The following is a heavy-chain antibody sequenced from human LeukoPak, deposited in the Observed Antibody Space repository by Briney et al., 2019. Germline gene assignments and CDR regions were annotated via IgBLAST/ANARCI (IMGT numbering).Heavy chain of an antibody. CDR3: TTDPGIVVVGNY. J-gene: IGHJ4*02. D-gene: IGHD3-22*01. CDR2: ISGSGGST. Sequence: GGSLRLSCAASGFTFSSYAMSWVRQAPGKGLEWVSAISGSGGSTYYADSVKGRFTISRDNSKNTLYLQMNSLRAEDTAVYYCTTDPGIVVVGNYWGQGTLVTVSS. CDR1: GFTFSSYA. V-gene: IGHV3-23*01.